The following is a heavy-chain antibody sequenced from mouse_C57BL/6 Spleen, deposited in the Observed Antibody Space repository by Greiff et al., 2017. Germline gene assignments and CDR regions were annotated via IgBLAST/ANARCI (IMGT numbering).Heavy chain of an antibody. J-gene: IGHJ4*01. V-gene: IGHV1-50*01. CDR1: GYTFTSYW. CDR3: ARSREGIIYGKDYAMDY. D-gene: IGHD2-1*01. CDR2: IDPSDSYT. Sequence: QVQLQQPGAELVKPGASVKLSCKASGYTFTSYWMQWVKQRPGQGLEWIGEIDPSDSYTNYNQKFKGKATLTVDTSSSTAYMQLSSLTSEDSAVYYCARSREGIIYGKDYAMDYWGQGTSVTVSS.